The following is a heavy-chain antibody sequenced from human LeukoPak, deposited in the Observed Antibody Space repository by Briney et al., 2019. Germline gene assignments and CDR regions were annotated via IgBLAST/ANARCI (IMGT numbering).Heavy chain of an antibody. Sequence: PGGSLRLSCAASGFTFSSYWMHWVRQAPGKGLEWVSYISGSGLTIYYADSVKGRFTISRDNAKNSVYLQMNSLRGEDTAVYYCARGGAVAGTAWYFDLWGRGTLVTVSS. J-gene: IGHJ2*01. CDR2: ISGSGLTI. CDR1: GFTFSSYW. CDR3: ARGGAVAGTAWYFDL. V-gene: IGHV3-48*04. D-gene: IGHD6-19*01.